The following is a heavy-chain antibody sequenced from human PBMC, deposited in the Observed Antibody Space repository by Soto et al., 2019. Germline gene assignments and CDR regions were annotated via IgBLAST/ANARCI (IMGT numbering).Heavy chain of an antibody. CDR2: ITPILGIA. CDR1: GGTFSSYT. Sequence: SMKVSRKASGGTFSSYTISWVQQPPGQGLEGRGRITPILGIANYAQKSQGRVTIPADKPPSTAYMGLSSLRSEDTAVYYCATDYGDLEEGKYRLEGMDVWG. V-gene: IGHV1-69*02. D-gene: IGHD4-17*01. CDR3: ATDYGDLEEGKYRLEGMDV. J-gene: IGHJ6*02.